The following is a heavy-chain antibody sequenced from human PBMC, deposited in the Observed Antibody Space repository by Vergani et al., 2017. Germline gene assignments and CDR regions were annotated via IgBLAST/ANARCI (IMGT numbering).Heavy chain of an antibody. CDR2: IYHSGNT. V-gene: IGHV4-38-2*02. D-gene: IGHD3-22*01. J-gene: IGHJ4*02. Sequence: QVQLQESGPGLVKPSETLSLTCTVSGYSINSGYYWGWIRQPPGKGLEWIGNIYHSGNTYYTPSLKSRVTISVDTSKNQFSLKLTSVTAADTAVDYCARDFGSDDSSGYRDYWGQGTLVTVSS. CDR3: ARDFGSDDSSGYRDY. CDR1: GYSINSGYY.